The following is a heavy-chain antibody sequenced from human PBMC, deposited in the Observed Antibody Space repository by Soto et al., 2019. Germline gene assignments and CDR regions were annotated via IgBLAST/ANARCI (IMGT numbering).Heavy chain of an antibody. CDR2: ISVDSGNT. Sequence: QVQLVQSGAELKKPGASAKVSCKASGYIFTSYGISWVRQAPGQGLEWMAWISVDSGNTNYAQNFQGRVTMTTDTFASTAHMELRSRRPDDTAVYYCARFNGSGTNYYMDVWGKGTTVIVSS. D-gene: IGHD3-10*01. J-gene: IGHJ6*03. CDR3: ARFNGSGTNYYMDV. V-gene: IGHV1-18*01. CDR1: GYIFTSYG.